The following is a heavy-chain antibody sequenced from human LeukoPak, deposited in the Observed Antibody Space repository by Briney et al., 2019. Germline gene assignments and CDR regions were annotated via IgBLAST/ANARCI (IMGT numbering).Heavy chain of an antibody. CDR1: GGPISSYY. CDR2: IYTSGST. CDR3: AREEYYYDSSGYYDGQGPTVYFDY. D-gene: IGHD3-22*01. V-gene: IGHV4-4*07. J-gene: IGHJ4*02. Sequence: SETLSLTCTVSGGPISSYYWSWIRQPAGKGLEWIGRIYTSGSTNYNPSLKSRVTMSVDTSKNQFSLKLSSVTAADTAVYYCAREEYYYDSSGYYDGQGPTVYFDYWGQGTLVTVSS.